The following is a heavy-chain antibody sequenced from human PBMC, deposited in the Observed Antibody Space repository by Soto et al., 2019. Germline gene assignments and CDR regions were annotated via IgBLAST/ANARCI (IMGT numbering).Heavy chain of an antibody. V-gene: IGHV5-51*01. CDR2: IYPGDSDT. Sequence: GESLKISCKGSGYSFTSYWIGWVRQMSGKGLEWMGIIYPGDSDTRYSPSLQGQVTISADKPISTAYLQWSSLKASDTAMYHYARLILGATDAFDIWGQGTMVTVSS. J-gene: IGHJ3*02. CDR1: GYSFTSYW. CDR3: ARLILGATDAFDI. D-gene: IGHD1-26*01.